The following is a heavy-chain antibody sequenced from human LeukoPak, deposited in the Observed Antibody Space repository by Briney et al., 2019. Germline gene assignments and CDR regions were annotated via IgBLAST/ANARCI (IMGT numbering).Heavy chain of an antibody. J-gene: IGHJ3*02. Sequence: GGSLRLSCAASGFTFSSYAMSWVRQAPGKGLEWVSAISGSGGSTYYADSVKGRFTISRDNSKNTLYLQMNSLRAEDTAVYYCAKKPYYYDSSGSRTLGAFDIWGQGTMVTVSS. CDR1: GFTFSSYA. V-gene: IGHV3-23*01. D-gene: IGHD3-22*01. CDR3: AKKPYYYDSSGSRTLGAFDI. CDR2: ISGSGGST.